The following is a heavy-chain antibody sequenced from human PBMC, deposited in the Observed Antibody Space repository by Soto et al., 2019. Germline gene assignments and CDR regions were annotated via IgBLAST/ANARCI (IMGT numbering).Heavy chain of an antibody. D-gene: IGHD6-13*01. CDR1: GYTFTSYG. J-gene: IGHJ4*02. CDR3: ARDAAAGLNDS. CDR2: ISAYNGNT. Sequence: QVQLVQSGAEVKKPGASVKVSCKASGYTFTSYGISWVRQAPGQGLEWMGWISAYNGNTKYAQKFQGRVTMNTDTSTSTAYMEVRSLRSDDTAVYYCARDAAAGLNDSWGQGTLVTVSS. V-gene: IGHV1-18*01.